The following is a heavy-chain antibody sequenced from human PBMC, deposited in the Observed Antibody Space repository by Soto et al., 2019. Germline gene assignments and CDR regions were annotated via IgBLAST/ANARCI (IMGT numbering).Heavy chain of an antibody. CDR2: INHSGST. J-gene: IGHJ4*02. CDR3: ARVGRYNWNYVEFDY. V-gene: IGHV4-34*01. Sequence: TLSPTCAVYGGSFSGYYWSWIPQPPGKGLEWIGEINHSGSTNYNPSLKSRVTISVDTSKNQFSLKLSSVTAADTAVYYCARVGRYNWNYVEFDYWGQGTLVTVSS. D-gene: IGHD1-7*01. CDR1: GGSFSGYY.